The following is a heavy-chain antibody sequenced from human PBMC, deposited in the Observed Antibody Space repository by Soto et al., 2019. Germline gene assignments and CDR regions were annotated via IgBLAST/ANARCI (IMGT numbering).Heavy chain of an antibody. J-gene: IGHJ5*02. D-gene: IGHD2-15*01. V-gene: IGHV1-3*01. CDR1: GYTFTKYA. CDR3: ARGEGYCSGGSCYRWFDP. Sequence: QVQLVQSGAEVKKPGASVKVSCKASGYTFTKYAMHWVRQAPGQRLEWMGWINAGNGNTKYSQKLQGRVTITRDTSASTAYMELSSLRSEDTAVYYCARGEGYCSGGSCYRWFDPWGQGNLVTVSS. CDR2: INAGNGNT.